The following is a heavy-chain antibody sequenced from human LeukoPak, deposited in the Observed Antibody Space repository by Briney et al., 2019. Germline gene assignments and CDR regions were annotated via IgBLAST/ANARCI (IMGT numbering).Heavy chain of an antibody. CDR1: GFTFSTYT. J-gene: IGHJ4*02. CDR3: ARGDDCSGGSCYPSAFDY. CDR2: IRSDGDST. Sequence: GGSLRLSCSTSGFTFSTYTMHWVRQAPGKGLEYVSAIRSDGDSTYYADSVKGRFTISRDNSKNTLYLQMSSLGTEDTAVYYCARGDDCSGGSCYPSAFDYWGQGTLVTVSS. D-gene: IGHD2-15*01. V-gene: IGHV3-64D*06.